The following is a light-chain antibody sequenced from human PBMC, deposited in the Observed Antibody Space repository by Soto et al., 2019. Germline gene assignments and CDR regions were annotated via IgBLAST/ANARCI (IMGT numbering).Light chain of an antibody. CDR3: QVWDTSGDHPV. J-gene: IGLJ3*02. CDR1: NCGSKS. V-gene: IGLV3-21*02. Sequence: SYELTQPPSVSVAPGQTATITCGGNNCGSKSVHWYQQKTGQASVLVVYHDSDRPSGIPERFSGSNSGNTATLTISWVEAGDEADYYCQVWDTSGDHPVFGGGTKLTVL. CDR2: HDS.